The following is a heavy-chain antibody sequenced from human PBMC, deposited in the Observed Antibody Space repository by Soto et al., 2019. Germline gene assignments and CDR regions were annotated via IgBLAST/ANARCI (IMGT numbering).Heavy chain of an antibody. V-gene: IGHV1-18*01. Sequence: QVQLVQSGAEVKKPGASVKVSCKASGYTFTSYGISWVRQAPGQGLEWMGWISAYNGNTNYAQKLQGRVTMTTDTSTSTAYMELRSLRSDDTAVYYCARVASNTVATSIYYYYGMDVWGQGTTVTVSS. CDR1: GYTFTSYG. CDR3: ARVASNTVATSIYYYYGMDV. CDR2: ISAYNGNT. J-gene: IGHJ6*02. D-gene: IGHD5-12*01.